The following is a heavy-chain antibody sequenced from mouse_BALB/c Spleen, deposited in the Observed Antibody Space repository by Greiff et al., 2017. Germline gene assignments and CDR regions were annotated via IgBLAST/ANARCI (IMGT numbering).Heavy chain of an antibody. Sequence: EVQLVETGGGLVQPKGSLKLSCAASGFTFNTNAMNWVRQAPGKGLEWVARIRSKSNNYATYYADSVKDRFTISRDDSQSMLYLQMNNLKTEDTAMYYCVRGYEAMDYWGQGTSVTVSS. D-gene: IGHD2-3*01. J-gene: IGHJ4*01. CDR3: VRGYEAMDY. V-gene: IGHV10S3*01. CDR1: GFTFNTNA. CDR2: IRSKSNNYAT.